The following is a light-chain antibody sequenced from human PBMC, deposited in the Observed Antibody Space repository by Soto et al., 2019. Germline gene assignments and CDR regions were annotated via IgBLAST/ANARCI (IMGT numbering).Light chain of an antibody. Sequence: DIQMTQSPSTLSASVGDRVTITCRASQSISSWLSWYQQKPGKAPNLLIYKSSSLESVVPSRFSGSGSWTEFTLTISSLQPDDFATYYCQQYNSYPLTFGGGTKVEIK. CDR3: QQYNSYPLT. CDR1: QSISSW. CDR2: KSS. V-gene: IGKV1-5*03. J-gene: IGKJ4*01.